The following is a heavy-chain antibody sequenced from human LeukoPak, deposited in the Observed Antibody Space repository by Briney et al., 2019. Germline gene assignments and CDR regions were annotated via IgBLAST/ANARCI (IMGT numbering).Heavy chain of an antibody. J-gene: IGHJ3*02. CDR1: GGSISSYY. Sequence: SETLSLTCTVSGGSISSYYWSWIRQPAGKGLEWIGRIYTSGSTNYKPSLKSRVTISADTSKNQFSLKLSSVTAADTAVYYCGSATYYDFWSGYGFDIWGQGTMVT. CDR2: IYTSGST. V-gene: IGHV4-4*07. D-gene: IGHD3-3*01. CDR3: GSATYYDFWSGYGFDI.